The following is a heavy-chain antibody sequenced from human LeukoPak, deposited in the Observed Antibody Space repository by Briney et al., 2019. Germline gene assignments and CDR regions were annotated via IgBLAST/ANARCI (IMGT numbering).Heavy chain of an antibody. D-gene: IGHD1-26*01. CDR3: ARDVRSRIVGATGAFDI. J-gene: IGHJ3*02. CDR2: IIPIFGTA. CDR1: GGTFSGYA. Sequence: ASVKVSCKVSGGTFSGYAISWVRLAPGQGLEWMGGIIPIFGTANYAQKFQGRVTITTDESTSTAYMELSSLRSEDTAVYYCARDVRSRIVGATGAFDIWGQGTMFTVSS. V-gene: IGHV1-69*05.